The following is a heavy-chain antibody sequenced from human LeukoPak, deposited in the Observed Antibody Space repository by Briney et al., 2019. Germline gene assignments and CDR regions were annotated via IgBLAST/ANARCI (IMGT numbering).Heavy chain of an antibody. Sequence: AGEPLKISCKGSGYSFTSYWIGWVRQMPGKGLEWMGIIYPGDSDTRYTPSFQGQVTISADKSISTAYLQWSSLKASDTAVYYCARDDYGDLYGMDVWGQGTTVTVSS. CDR1: GYSFTSYW. V-gene: IGHV5-51*01. J-gene: IGHJ6*02. D-gene: IGHD4-17*01. CDR3: ARDDYGDLYGMDV. CDR2: IYPGDSDT.